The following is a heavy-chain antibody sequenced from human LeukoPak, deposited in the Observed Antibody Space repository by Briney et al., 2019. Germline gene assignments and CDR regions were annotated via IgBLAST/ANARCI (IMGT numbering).Heavy chain of an antibody. V-gene: IGHV3-21*01. Sequence: PGGSLRLSCAASGFTFSSYSMNRVRQAPGKGLEWVSSISSSSSYIYYADSVKGRFTISRDNAKNSLYLQMNSLRAEDTAVYYCARDSPEEGNYDFWSGYEPRDYYYYMDVWGKGTTVTVSS. D-gene: IGHD3-3*01. CDR1: GFTFSSYS. J-gene: IGHJ6*03. CDR2: ISSSSSYI. CDR3: ARDSPEEGNYDFWSGYEPRDYYYYMDV.